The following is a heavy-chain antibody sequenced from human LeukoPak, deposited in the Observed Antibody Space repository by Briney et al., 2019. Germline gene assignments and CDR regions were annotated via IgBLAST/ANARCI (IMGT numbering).Heavy chain of an antibody. J-gene: IGHJ6*02. CDR2: ISYDGSNK. CDR1: GFIFSTYG. Sequence: GGSLRLSCAASGFIFSTYGMHWVRQAPGKGLEWVAIISYDGSNKYYADSVKGRFTISRDNSKNTLSLQMNSLRDEDTAVYYCAKDRSSYGSSLYGLDVWGQGTTVTVSS. CDR3: AKDRSSYGSSLYGLDV. V-gene: IGHV3-30*18. D-gene: IGHD3-10*01.